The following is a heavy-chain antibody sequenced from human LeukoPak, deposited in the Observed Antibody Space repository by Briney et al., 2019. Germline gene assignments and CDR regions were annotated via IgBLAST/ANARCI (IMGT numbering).Heavy chain of an antibody. V-gene: IGHV4-30-2*01. CDR2: IYPRGST. Sequence: SETLSLTCAVSGGSISSGSYSWSWIRQPPGKGLEWIGYIYPRGSTYYNPSLKSRVILSLDKSANQFSLNLSSVTAADTAVHYCARFSPRAMGNYLDFWGQGTLVTVSS. CDR3: ARFSPRAMGNYLDF. J-gene: IGHJ4*02. D-gene: IGHD7-27*01. CDR1: GGSISSGSYS.